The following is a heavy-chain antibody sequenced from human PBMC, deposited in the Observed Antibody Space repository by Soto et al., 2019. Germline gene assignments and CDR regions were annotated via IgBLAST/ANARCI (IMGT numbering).Heavy chain of an antibody. CDR3: ARHLGRRLVHGYFDY. CDR1: GYSFTSYW. V-gene: IGHV5-51*01. J-gene: IGHJ4*02. D-gene: IGHD6-6*01. CDR2: IYPGDSDT. Sequence: PXDSLTISRKGSGYSFTSYWIGLVRQMPGKGLEWMGIIYPGDSDTRYSPSFQGQVTISADKSISTAYLQWSSLKASDTAMYYCARHLGRRLVHGYFDYWGQGTLVTVSS.